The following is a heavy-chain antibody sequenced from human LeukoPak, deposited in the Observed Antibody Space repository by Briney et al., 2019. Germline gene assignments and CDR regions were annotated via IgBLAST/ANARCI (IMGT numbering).Heavy chain of an antibody. CDR1: VFTFSTYG. D-gene: IGHD4-17*01. CDR2: IPSDGSDN. Sequence: VGSLRLSCAASVFTFSTYGFHWVRQAPGKGLEWVAFIPSDGSDNYYANSVKGRFTISRDNSKNTLYLQMNSLRSEDTAVYYCAKGLGDYDDFRLGYWGQGTLVTVSS. J-gene: IGHJ4*02. V-gene: IGHV3-30*02. CDR3: AKGLGDYDDFRLGY.